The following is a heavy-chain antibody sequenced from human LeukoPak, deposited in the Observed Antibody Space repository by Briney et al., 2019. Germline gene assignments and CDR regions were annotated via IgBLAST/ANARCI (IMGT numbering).Heavy chain of an antibody. Sequence: GGSLRLSRAASGFTFSDSYMSWIRQAAGKGLEWISYISSTSSHTNYADSVKGRFTISRDNAKRSLYLQMNSLRAEDTAVYYCAKDYGWFGELLSWGQGTLVTVSS. D-gene: IGHD3-10*01. V-gene: IGHV3-11*05. CDR1: GFTFSDSY. J-gene: IGHJ4*02. CDR3: AKDYGWFGELLS. CDR2: ISSTSSHT.